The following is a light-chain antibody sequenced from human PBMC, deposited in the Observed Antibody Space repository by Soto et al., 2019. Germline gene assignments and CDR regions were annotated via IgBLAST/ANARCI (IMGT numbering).Light chain of an antibody. J-gene: IGLJ1*01. Sequence: QSVLTQPPSASGTPGQRVTISCSGSSSNIGSNTVNWYQQRAGTAPKLLIYDDNKRPSGIPDRFSGSKSGTSATLGITGFQTGDEADYYCGSWDSSLSAYVFGTGTKVTV. CDR2: DDN. CDR3: GSWDSSLSAYV. CDR1: SSNIGSNT. V-gene: IGLV1-51*01.